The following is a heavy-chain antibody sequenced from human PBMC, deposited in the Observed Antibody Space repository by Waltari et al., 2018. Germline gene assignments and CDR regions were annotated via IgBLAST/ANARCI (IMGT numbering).Heavy chain of an antibody. J-gene: IGHJ6*02. CDR2: IIPIFGTA. D-gene: IGHD3-9*01. Sequence: QVQLVQSGAEVKKPGSSVKVSCKASGGNFSSYAISWVRQAPGQGLEWMGRIIPIFGTANDAQKFQGRVTISADKSTSTAYMELSSLRSEDTAVYYCASARANTILYGMDVWGQGTTVTVSS. V-gene: IGHV1-69*08. CDR3: ASARANTILYGMDV. CDR1: GGNFSSYA.